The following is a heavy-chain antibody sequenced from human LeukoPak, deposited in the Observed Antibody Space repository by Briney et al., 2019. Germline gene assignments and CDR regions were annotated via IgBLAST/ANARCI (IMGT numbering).Heavy chain of an antibody. Sequence: NPSETLSLTCAVYGGSFSGYYWSWIRQPPGKGLEWIGEINHSGSTNYNPSLKSRVTISVDTSKNQFSLKLSSVTAADTAVYYCARGRFNYYGSGSYYNWFDYWGQGTLVTVSS. J-gene: IGHJ4*02. D-gene: IGHD3-10*01. CDR3: ARGRFNYYGSGSYYNWFDY. CDR2: INHSGST. CDR1: GGSFSGYY. V-gene: IGHV4-34*01.